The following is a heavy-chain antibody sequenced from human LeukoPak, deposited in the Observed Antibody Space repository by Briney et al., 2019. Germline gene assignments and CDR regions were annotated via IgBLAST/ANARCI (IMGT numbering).Heavy chain of an antibody. V-gene: IGHV4-59*02. CDR3: ARYSNHVDYFDS. CDR1: GDSVSSHY. Sequence: SETLSLTCTVSGDSVSSHYWSWIRQPPGKGLEWIAYVYYTGTSNYNPSLKSRVTISIDTSKNQFSLKLISVTAADTAVYYCARYSNHVDYFDSWGQGTLVTVSS. D-gene: IGHD4-11*01. CDR2: VYYTGTS. J-gene: IGHJ4*02.